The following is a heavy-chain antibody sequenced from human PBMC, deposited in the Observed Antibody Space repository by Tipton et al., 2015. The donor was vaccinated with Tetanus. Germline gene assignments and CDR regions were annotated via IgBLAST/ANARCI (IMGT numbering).Heavy chain of an antibody. CDR3: ARDYPDFDF. Sequence: SLRLSCAASGFTFTSYAITWVRQAPGKGLEWVSDITGSGYSTYYANSVKGRFTISRDNTKNMLYLQMNSLRAEDTAVYYCARDYPDFDFWGRGTLVTVSS. J-gene: IGHJ4*02. CDR1: GFTFTSYA. CDR2: ITGSGYST. D-gene: IGHD3-16*02. V-gene: IGHV3-23*01.